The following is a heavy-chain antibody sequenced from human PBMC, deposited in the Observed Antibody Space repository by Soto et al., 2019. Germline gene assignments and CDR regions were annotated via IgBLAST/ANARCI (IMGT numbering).Heavy chain of an antibody. J-gene: IGHJ6*02. D-gene: IGHD3-3*01. Sequence: GGSLRLSCAASGFTFSNAWMSWVRQARGKGMEWVGRIKSKTDGGTTDYAAPVKGRFTISRDDSKNTLYLQMNSLKTEDTAVYYCTTDKSHYDFWSGYYNPYYYGMDVSGQGSTVTV. CDR2: IKSKTDGGTT. V-gene: IGHV3-15*01. CDR1: GFTFSNAW. CDR3: TTDKSHYDFWSGYYNPYYYGMDV.